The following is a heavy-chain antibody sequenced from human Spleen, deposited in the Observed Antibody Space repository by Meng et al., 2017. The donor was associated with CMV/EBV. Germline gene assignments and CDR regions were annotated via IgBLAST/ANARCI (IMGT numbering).Heavy chain of an antibody. D-gene: IGHD2-2*02. V-gene: IGHV4-39*07. CDR2: IYYSGST. CDR1: GGSISSSSYY. J-gene: IGHJ5*02. Sequence: SETLSLTCTVSGGSISSSSYYWGWIRQPPGKGLEWIGSIYYSGSTYYNPSLKSRVTISVDTSNKQFSLKLRSVTAADTAVYYCARGPGSLLLPAAVRKMSSRNWFDPWGQGTLVTVSS. CDR3: ARGPGSLLLPAAVRKMSSRNWFDP.